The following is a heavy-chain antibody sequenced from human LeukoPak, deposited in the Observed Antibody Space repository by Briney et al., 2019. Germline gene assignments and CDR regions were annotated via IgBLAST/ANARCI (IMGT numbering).Heavy chain of an antibody. CDR1: GGSISGFV. Sequence: SETLSLTCTVSGGSISGFVWSWIRQPPGKGLDYIAYIYDTGATNYNPLLKSRVTLSVDTSKNQFSLTLNSVTAADTAVYYYARLAKGEQWLAYYFDYWGRGALVTVSS. J-gene: IGHJ4*02. CDR3: ARLAKGEQWLAYYFDY. D-gene: IGHD6-19*01. CDR2: IYDTGAT. V-gene: IGHV4-59*08.